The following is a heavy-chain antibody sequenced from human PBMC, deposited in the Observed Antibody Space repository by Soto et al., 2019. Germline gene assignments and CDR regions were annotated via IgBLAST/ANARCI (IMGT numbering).Heavy chain of an antibody. J-gene: IGHJ4*02. CDR3: ARDFSSTTSSLAY. V-gene: IGHV4-31*03. CDR1: GGSIRSGGYY. D-gene: IGHD2-2*01. Sequence: SETLSLTCSVSGGSIRSGGYYWSLIRQHPGKGLEWIGYIYYTGRAYYNPSLENRVTMSADTSKNQFSLSLTSVTAADTAVYYCARDFSSTTSSLAYWGQGTLVTVSS. CDR2: IYYTGRA.